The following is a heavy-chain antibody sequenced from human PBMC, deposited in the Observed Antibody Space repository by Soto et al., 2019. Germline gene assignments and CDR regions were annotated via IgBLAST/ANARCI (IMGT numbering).Heavy chain of an antibody. D-gene: IGHD6-13*01. CDR2: IYHSGTT. Sequence: PSETLSLTYAVSGGSITSTNWWSWVRQPPGKGLEWIGEIYHSGTTNYNPSLKSRVTISVDKSKNQFSLKLTSVTAADTAVYYCARDRGIAAAGSWGQGILVTVSS. CDR3: ARDRGIAAAGS. CDR1: GGSITSTNW. V-gene: IGHV4-4*02. J-gene: IGHJ5*02.